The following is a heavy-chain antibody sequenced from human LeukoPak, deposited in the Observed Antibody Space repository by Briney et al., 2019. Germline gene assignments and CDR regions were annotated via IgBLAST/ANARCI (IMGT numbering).Heavy chain of an antibody. CDR3: ARVPGSSSWYLLYYYYYYMDV. CDR1: GFTFSSYW. D-gene: IGHD6-13*01. J-gene: IGHJ6*03. V-gene: IGHV3-7*01. CDR2: IKQDGREK. Sequence: GGSLRLSCAASGFTFSSYWMSWVRQAPGKGLEWVANIKQDGREKYYVDSVKGRFTISGDNAKNSLYLQMNSLRAEDTAVYYCARVPGSSSWYLLYYYYYYMDVWGKGTTVTVSS.